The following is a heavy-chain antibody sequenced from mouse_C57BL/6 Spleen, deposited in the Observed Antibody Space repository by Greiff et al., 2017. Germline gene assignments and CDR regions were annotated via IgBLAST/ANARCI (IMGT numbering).Heavy chain of an antibody. Sequence: VQLQQSGAELVKPGASVKLSCKASGYAFSSYWMNWVKQRPGKGLEWIGQIYPGDGDTNYNGKFKGKATLTADKSSSTAYMQLRSLTSEDSAVYFCARDPYGSTPYWYFDVWGTGTTVTVSS. V-gene: IGHV1-80*01. CDR2: IYPGDGDT. D-gene: IGHD1-1*01. J-gene: IGHJ1*03. CDR1: GYAFSSYW. CDR3: ARDPYGSTPYWYFDV.